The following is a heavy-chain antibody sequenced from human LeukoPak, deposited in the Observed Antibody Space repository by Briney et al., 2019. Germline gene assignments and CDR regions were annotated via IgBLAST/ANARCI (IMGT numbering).Heavy chain of an antibody. Sequence: GGSLRLSCAASGFTFSSYAMSWVRQAPGKGLEWVSAISASGGSTYYADSVKGRFTISRDNSKNTLYLQMNSLRAEDTAVYYCAKGLSGYCSGGSCYPNWGQGTLVTASS. V-gene: IGHV3-23*01. CDR2: ISASGGST. J-gene: IGHJ4*02. CDR3: AKGLSGYCSGGSCYPN. D-gene: IGHD2-15*01. CDR1: GFTFSSYA.